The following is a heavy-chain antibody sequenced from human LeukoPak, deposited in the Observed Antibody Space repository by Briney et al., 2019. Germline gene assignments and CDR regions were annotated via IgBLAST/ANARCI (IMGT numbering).Heavy chain of an antibody. CDR3: ARVYYDSSGYPNYYYYYGMDV. J-gene: IGHJ6*02. CDR1: GGSFSGYY. CDR2: INHSGST. Sequence: SETLSLTCAVYGGSFSGYYWSWIRQPPGKGLEWIGEINHSGSTNYNPSLKSRVTISVDTSKNQFSLKLSSVTAADTAVYYCARVYYDSSGYPNYYYYYGMDVWGQGTTVTVSS. V-gene: IGHV4-34*01. D-gene: IGHD3-22*01.